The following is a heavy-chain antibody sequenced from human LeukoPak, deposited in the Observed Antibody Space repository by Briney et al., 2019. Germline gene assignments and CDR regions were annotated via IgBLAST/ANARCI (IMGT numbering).Heavy chain of an antibody. CDR1: GFPFSSCA. CDR3: AKSGTIPYYFDY. V-gene: IGHV3-23*01. Sequence: GGSLRLSCAASGFPFSSCAMTWVRQAPGKGLEWFSTIGGSGGSTYYADSVKGRFTISRDNSKNTLYLQMNSLRAEDTAVYYCAKSGTIPYYFDYWGQGTLVTVSS. J-gene: IGHJ4*02. D-gene: IGHD3-10*01. CDR2: IGGSGGST.